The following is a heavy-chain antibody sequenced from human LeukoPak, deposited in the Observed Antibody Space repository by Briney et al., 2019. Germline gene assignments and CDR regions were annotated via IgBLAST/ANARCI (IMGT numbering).Heavy chain of an antibody. CDR1: GFTFSSYG. J-gene: IGHJ4*02. V-gene: IGHV3-33*01. Sequence: PGGSLRLSCAASGFTFSSYGMHWVRQAPGKGLEWVAVIWYDGSNKYYADSVKGRFTISRDNSKNTLYLQMNSLRAEDTAVYYCARGRLQQWLAIPSGLFDYWGQGTLVTVSS. CDR2: IWYDGSNK. CDR3: ARGRLQQWLAIPSGLFDY. D-gene: IGHD6-19*01.